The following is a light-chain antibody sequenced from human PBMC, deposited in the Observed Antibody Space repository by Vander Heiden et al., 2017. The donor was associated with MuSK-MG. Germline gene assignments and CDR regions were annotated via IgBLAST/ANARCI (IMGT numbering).Light chain of an antibody. V-gene: IGKV2-28*01. CDR1: QSLLHSNGYNY. Sequence: DIVMTQSPLSLPVTPGEPASISCRSSQSLLHSNGYNYLDWYLQKPGQSPQLLIYLGSNRASGVPDRFSGSGSGTDFTLKISRVEAEDVGVYYCMQALQTPKLGQGTKVEIK. CDR2: LGS. J-gene: IGKJ1*01. CDR3: MQALQTPK.